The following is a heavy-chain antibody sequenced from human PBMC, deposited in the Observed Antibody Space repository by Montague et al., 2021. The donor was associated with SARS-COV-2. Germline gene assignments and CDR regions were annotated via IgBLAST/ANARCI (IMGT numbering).Heavy chain of an antibody. D-gene: IGHD3-10*02. J-gene: IGHJ6*02. CDR3: ARCSGSSFYYFGMDV. V-gene: IGHV4-59*01. CDR2: IYYSGST. Sequence: SETLSLTCTLSGGSFSGYYWSRIRQSPGKGLEWIGYIYYSGSTNYNPSLKSRIAISLDTSKNQFSLRLTSVTAADTAVYYCARCSGSSFYYFGMDVWGQGTTVSVSS. CDR1: GGSFSGYY.